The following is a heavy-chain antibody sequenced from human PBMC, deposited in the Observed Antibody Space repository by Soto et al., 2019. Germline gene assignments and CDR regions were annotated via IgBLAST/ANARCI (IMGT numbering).Heavy chain of an antibody. CDR1: GFTVSSNY. CDR2: IYSGGST. J-gene: IGHJ6*03. CDR3: ARGTTKFYYYYYMDV. D-gene: IGHD1-7*01. Sequence: GGSLRLSCAASGFTVSSNYMSWIRQAPGKGLEWVSVIYSGGSTYYADSVKGRFTISRHNSKNTLYLQMNSLRAEDTAVYYCARGTTKFYYYYYMDVWGKGTTVTVSS. V-gene: IGHV3-53*04.